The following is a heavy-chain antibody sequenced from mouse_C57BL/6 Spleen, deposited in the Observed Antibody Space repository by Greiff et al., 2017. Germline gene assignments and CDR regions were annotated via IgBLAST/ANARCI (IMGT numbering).Heavy chain of an antibody. D-gene: IGHD1-1*01. V-gene: IGHV1-15*01. CDR3: TRYQGLRSFAY. CDR2: IDPETGGT. J-gene: IGHJ3*01. CDR1: GYTFTDYE. Sequence: QVQLQQSGAELVRPGASVTLSCKASGYTFTDYEMHWVKQTPVHGLEWIGAIDPETGGTAYNQKFKGKAILTADKSSSTAYMELRSLTSEDSAVYYCTRYQGLRSFAYWGQGTLVTVSA.